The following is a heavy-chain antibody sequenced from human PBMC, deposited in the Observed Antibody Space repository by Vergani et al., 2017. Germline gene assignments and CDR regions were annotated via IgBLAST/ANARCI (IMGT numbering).Heavy chain of an antibody. V-gene: IGHV3-23*01. J-gene: IGHJ4*02. CDR3: TKGSRGYTGYFFYY. D-gene: IGHD5-12*01. CDR2: FSGSSATP. CDR1: GFSFPGYA. Sequence: EVQLLESGGGLVQPGGSLRLSCEASGFSFPGYAMSWVRQAPGKGLEWVSRFSGSSATPYYADSVKGRFIISRDNSKNTLHLQMNSLRADDTAVYYCTKGSRGYTGYFFYYWGQGTLATVSS.